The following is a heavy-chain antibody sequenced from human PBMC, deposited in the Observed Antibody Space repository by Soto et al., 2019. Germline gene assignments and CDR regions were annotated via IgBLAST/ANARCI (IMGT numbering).Heavy chain of an antibody. D-gene: IGHD6-13*01. Sequence: GESLKISCKGSGYSFTSYWISWVRQMPGKGLEWMGRIDPSDSYTNYSPSFQGHVTISADKSISTAYLQWSSLKASDTAMYYCARHSIAAAGTLNYGMDVWGQGTTVTVSS. J-gene: IGHJ6*02. CDR3: ARHSIAAAGTLNYGMDV. CDR1: GYSFTSYW. CDR2: IDPSDSYT. V-gene: IGHV5-10-1*01.